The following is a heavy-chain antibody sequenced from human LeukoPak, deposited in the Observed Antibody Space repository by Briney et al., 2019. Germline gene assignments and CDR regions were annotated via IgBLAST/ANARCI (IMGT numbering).Heavy chain of an antibody. V-gene: IGHV3-7*03. CDR3: ARGGGLDV. J-gene: IGHJ6*02. CDR1: RFTLSSYG. CDR2: INHNGNVN. Sequence: GSLRLSCAASRFTLSSYGMNWVRQAPGKGLEWVASINHNGNVNYYVDSVKGRFTISRDNAKNSLYLQMSNLRAEDTAVYFCARGGGLDVWGQGATVTVSS. D-gene: IGHD3-16*01.